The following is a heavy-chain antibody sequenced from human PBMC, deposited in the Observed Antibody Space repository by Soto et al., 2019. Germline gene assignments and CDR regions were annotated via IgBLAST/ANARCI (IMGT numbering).Heavy chain of an antibody. V-gene: IGHV4-34*02. Sequence: QVQFQHWGAGLLKPSETVSLTCAVNGGAFSDYHWTWIRQAPGNGLEWIGEVNHFGTTKYNPSLPSRVTISVDTSKNFVSLNLTSVTAAATALYYCARGRGPTGRSKPFFDHWGQGALVSVSS. CDR1: GGAFSDYH. CDR2: VNHFGTT. CDR3: ARGRGPTGRSKPFFDH. D-gene: IGHD5-12*01. J-gene: IGHJ4*02.